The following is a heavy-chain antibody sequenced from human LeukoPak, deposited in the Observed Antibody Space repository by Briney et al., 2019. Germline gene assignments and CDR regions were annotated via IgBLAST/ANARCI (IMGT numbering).Heavy chain of an antibody. V-gene: IGHV3-49*04. Sequence: GGSLRLSCTTSGFAFDDFAMSWVRQPAGRGLEWLGFIRRRAYGGAAEYAASVKGRFIISRDDSKGIAYLQMNSLKTEDTAVYYCSRNGLVDFDYWGQGSRVIVSP. CDR1: GFAFDDFA. CDR2: IRRRAYGGAA. CDR3: SRNGLVDFDY. J-gene: IGHJ4*02.